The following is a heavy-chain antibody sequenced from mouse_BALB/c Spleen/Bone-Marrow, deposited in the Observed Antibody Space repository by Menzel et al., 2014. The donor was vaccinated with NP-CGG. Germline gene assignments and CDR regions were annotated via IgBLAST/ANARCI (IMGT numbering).Heavy chain of an antibody. D-gene: IGHD1-1*02. CDR2: ISSGGST. CDR3: ARAGTMASAWFAY. CDR1: GFTFSSYA. J-gene: IGHJ3*01. V-gene: IGHV5-6-5*01. Sequence: EVMLVESGGGLVKPGGSLKLSCAASGFTFSSYAMSWVRQTPEKRLEWVASISSGGSTYYPDSVKGRFTISRDNARNILYLQMSSLRSEDTAMYYCARAGTMASAWFAYWGQGTLVTVSA.